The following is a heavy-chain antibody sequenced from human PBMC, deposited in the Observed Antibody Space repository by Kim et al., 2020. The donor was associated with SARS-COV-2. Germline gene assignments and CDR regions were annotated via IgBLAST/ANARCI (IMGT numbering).Heavy chain of an antibody. J-gene: IGHJ6*02. D-gene: IGHD6-13*01. CDR2: IIPIFGTA. Sequence: SVKVSCKASGGTFSSYAISWVRQAPGQGLEWMGGIIPIFGTANYAQKFQGRVTITADESTSTAYMELSSLRSEDTAVYYCARDRGADQQLFASVYYYYGMDVWGQGTTVTVSS. CDR3: ARDRGADQQLFASVYYYYGMDV. CDR1: GGTFSSYA. V-gene: IGHV1-69*13.